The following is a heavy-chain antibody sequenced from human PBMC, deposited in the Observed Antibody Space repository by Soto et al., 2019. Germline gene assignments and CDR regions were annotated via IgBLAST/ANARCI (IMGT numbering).Heavy chain of an antibody. Sequence: QVQLVESGGGVVQPGRSLRLSCAASGFTFSSYGMHWVRQAPGKGLEWVAVIWYDGSNKYYADSVKGRFTISRDNSKNTLYLQMNSLRAEDTAVYYCARDSTDYYYDSSGYSGAFDYWGQGTLVTVSS. J-gene: IGHJ4*02. CDR1: GFTFSSYG. V-gene: IGHV3-33*01. D-gene: IGHD3-22*01. CDR2: IWYDGSNK. CDR3: ARDSTDYYYDSSGYSGAFDY.